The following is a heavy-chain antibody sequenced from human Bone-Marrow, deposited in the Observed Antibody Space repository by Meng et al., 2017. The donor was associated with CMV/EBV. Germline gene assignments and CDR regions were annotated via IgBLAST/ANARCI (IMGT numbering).Heavy chain of an antibody. Sequence: SEKVSCKSSGGNFNGYSISWVRQAPGQGLEWMGRILPVLDLTNYSQKFQGRVTITADKDTTTAYLELRGLTSDDTAVYYCARDVMATAWGQGTLVTVSS. CDR3: ARDVMATA. V-gene: IGHV1-69*04. CDR1: GGNFNGYS. J-gene: IGHJ5*02. CDR2: ILPVLDLT. D-gene: IGHD5-24*01.